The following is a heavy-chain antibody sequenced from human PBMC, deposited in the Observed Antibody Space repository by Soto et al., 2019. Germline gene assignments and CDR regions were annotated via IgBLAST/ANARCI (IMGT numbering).Heavy chain of an antibody. V-gene: IGHV3-33*01. Sequence: QVQLVESGGGVVQPGRSLRLSCAASGFTFSHYGMHWVRQAPGKGLVWVAVIWDDGIKKFYPDSVRGRFTISRDNSENTLFLQMNSLTAEDTAIYYCVRGGNVAGAFDIWGQGTMVTVSS. CDR3: VRGGNVAGAFDI. CDR1: GFTFSHYG. CDR2: IWDDGIKK. D-gene: IGHD3-16*01. J-gene: IGHJ3*02.